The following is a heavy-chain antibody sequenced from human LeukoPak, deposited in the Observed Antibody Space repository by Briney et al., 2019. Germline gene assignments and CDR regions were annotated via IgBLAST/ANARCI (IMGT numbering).Heavy chain of an antibody. D-gene: IGHD5-12*01. Sequence: SETLSLTCAVSGCSISSGYVWDWVRQPPGQGLDWIGSIFHNGGSYNSPSLKSRTTISIDTSFNQFSLKLSSVTTTDTAVYYCVRCLPTIDGGLFFDLWGQGTLVIASS. V-gene: IGHV4-38-2*01. CDR2: IFHNGGS. CDR1: GCSISSGYV. CDR3: VRCLPTIDGGLFFDL. J-gene: IGHJ4*02.